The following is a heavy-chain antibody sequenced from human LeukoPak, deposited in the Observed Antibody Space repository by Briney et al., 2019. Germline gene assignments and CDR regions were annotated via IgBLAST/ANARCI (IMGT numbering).Heavy chain of an antibody. J-gene: IGHJ3*02. CDR1: GYSFTSYW. D-gene: IGHD3-10*01. CDR2: IYPGDSDT. Sequence: GESLKISCKGSGYSFTSYWIGWVRQLPGKGLEWMGIIYPGDSDTRYSPSFQGQVTISADKSISTAYLQWSSLKASDTAMYYCASPGQFYGSGSSLDAFDIWGQGTMVTVSS. V-gene: IGHV5-51*01. CDR3: ASPGQFYGSGSSLDAFDI.